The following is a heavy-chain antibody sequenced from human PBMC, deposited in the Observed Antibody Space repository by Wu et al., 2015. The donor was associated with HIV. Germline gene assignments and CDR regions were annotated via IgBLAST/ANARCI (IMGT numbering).Heavy chain of an antibody. Sequence: QVQLVQSGAEVKKLGASVKVSCKASGYTFTDYYIHWVRQAPRQGLEWMGWINPNSGGTNYAQKFQGRVTMTRDTSISTAYMELSRLKYDDTAVYYCASAYSTGWYSDYWGPRNAGHRLL. CDR3: ASAYSTGWYSDY. CDR2: INPNSGGT. J-gene: IGHJ4*01. V-gene: IGHV1-2*02. D-gene: IGHD6-19*01. CDR1: GYTFTDYY.